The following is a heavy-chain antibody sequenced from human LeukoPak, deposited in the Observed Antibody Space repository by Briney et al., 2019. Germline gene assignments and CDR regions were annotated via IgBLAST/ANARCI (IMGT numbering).Heavy chain of an antibody. Sequence: PSETLSLTCAVYGGSFSGYYWSWIRQPPGKGLEWIGEINHSGSTNYNPSLKSRVTISVDTSKNQFSLKLSSVTAADTAVYYCARGWVPIIYYFDYWGQGTLVTVSS. J-gene: IGHJ4*02. V-gene: IGHV4-34*01. CDR2: INHSGST. CDR1: GGSFSGYY. D-gene: IGHD3-10*01. CDR3: ARGWVPIIYYFDY.